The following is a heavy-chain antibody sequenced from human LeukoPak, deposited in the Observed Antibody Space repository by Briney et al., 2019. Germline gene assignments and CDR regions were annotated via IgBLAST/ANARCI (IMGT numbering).Heavy chain of an antibody. CDR3: ARDLRYYYDSSGYYLGTYYYYYMDV. CDR2: IYSGGST. V-gene: IGHV3-53*01. D-gene: IGHD3-22*01. Sequence: QPGGSLRLSCAASGFTVSSNYMSWVRQAPGKGLEWVSVIYSGGSTYYADSVKGRFTISRDNSKNTLYLQMNSLRAEDTAVYYCARDLRYYYDSSGYYLGTYYYYYMDVWGKGTTVTVSS. CDR1: GFTVSSNY. J-gene: IGHJ6*03.